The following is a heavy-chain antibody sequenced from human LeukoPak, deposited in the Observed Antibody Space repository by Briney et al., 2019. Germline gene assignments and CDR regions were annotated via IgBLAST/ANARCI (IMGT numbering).Heavy chain of an antibody. CDR3: ARDSDGYGPDY. CDR2: ISYDGSNK. J-gene: IGHJ4*02. CDR1: GFTFSSYG. V-gene: IGHV3-30*03. D-gene: IGHD2-21*02. Sequence: GGSLRLSCAASGFTFSSYGMHWVRQAPSKGLEWVAVISYDGSNKYYADSVKGRFTISRDNSKNTLYLQMNSLRAEDTAVYYCARDSDGYGPDYWGQGTLVTVSS.